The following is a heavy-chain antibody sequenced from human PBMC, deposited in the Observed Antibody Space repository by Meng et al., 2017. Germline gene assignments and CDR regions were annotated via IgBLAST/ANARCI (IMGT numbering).Heavy chain of an antibody. J-gene: IGHJ5*02. V-gene: IGHV4-39*07. Sequence: GLVRTAVPRPAPCTVLGGASSSSCYCWGWRRQPPGKGREWVWIFYYGRTTYYNPSHKSRVTISVTPSKNQFSLKLSFVTAADTAVYYCARGRVVNWFDPWGQGTLVTVSS. CDR2: FYYGRTT. CDR1: GGASSSSCYC. CDR3: ARGRVVNWFDP. D-gene: IGHD2-15*01.